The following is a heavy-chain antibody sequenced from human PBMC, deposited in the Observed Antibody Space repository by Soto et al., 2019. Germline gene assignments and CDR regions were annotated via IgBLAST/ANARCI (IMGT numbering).Heavy chain of an antibody. Sequence: GGSLRLSCAASGFTFSSHWMHWVRQVPGKGPVWVSRINSDGSNIVYVDSVKGRFTISRDNAKNTLYLQMNSLRAEDTAVYYCARDRPDKSNPTDHPMFDYWGQGTQVTVS. CDR3: ARDRPDKSNPTDHPMFDY. CDR1: GFTFSSHW. V-gene: IGHV3-74*01. CDR2: INSDGSNI. D-gene: IGHD6-6*01. J-gene: IGHJ4*02.